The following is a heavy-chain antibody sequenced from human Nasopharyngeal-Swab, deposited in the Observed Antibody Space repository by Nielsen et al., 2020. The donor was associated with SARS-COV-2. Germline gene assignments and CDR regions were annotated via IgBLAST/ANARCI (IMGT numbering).Heavy chain of an antibody. CDR3: AKDRSSADYTGGIDY. D-gene: IGHD4-11*01. V-gene: IGHV3-7*03. CDR2: IKQDGSEK. J-gene: IGHJ4*02. CDR1: GFTVSINF. Sequence: GESLKISCAASGFTVSINFMSWVRQAPGKGLEWVANIKQDGSEKYYVDSMKGRFTISRDNAKNSLYLQTNSLRAEDTALYYCAKDRSSADYTGGIDYWGQGTLVTVYS.